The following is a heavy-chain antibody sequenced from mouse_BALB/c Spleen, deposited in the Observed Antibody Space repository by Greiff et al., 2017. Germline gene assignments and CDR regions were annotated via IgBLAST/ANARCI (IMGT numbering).Heavy chain of an antibody. CDR2: INPSNGGT. J-gene: IGHJ2*01. CDR3: TRSPYDYDGDEYYFDY. CDR1: GYTFTSYY. D-gene: IGHD2-4*01. Sequence: VQLQQSGAELVKPGASVKLSCKASGYTFTSYYMYWVKQRPGQGLEWIGEINPSNGGTNFNEKFKSKATLTVDKSSSTAYMQLSSLTSEDSAVYYCTRSPYDYDGDEYYFDYWGQGTTLTVSS. V-gene: IGHV1S81*02.